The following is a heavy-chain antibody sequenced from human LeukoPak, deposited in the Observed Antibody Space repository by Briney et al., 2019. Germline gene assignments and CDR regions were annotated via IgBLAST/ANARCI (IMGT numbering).Heavy chain of an antibody. CDR1: GGSISSGDYY. J-gene: IGHJ5*02. CDR3: ARVLKYYDNLFDP. D-gene: IGHD3-22*01. V-gene: IGHV4-30-4*08. CDR2: IYYSGST. Sequence: SEILSLTCTVSGGSISSGDYYWSWIRQPPGKGLEWIGYIYYSGSTYYNPSLKSRVTISVDTSKNQFSLKLSSVTAADTAVYYCARVLKYYDNLFDPWGQGTLVTVSS.